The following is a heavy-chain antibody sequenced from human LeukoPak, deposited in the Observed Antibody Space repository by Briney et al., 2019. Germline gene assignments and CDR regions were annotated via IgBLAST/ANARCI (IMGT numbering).Heavy chain of an antibody. CDR3: ARRAGAYSHPYDY. D-gene: IGHD4/OR15-4a*01. Sequence: GGTLRLSCAASGFTFDDYGMTWVRQAPGKGLEWVSGINWNGYTIGYADSVKGRFTISRDNSKNTLYLQMNSLRAEDTAVYYCARRAGAYSHPYDYWGQGTLVTVSS. V-gene: IGHV3-20*04. CDR2: INWNGYTI. J-gene: IGHJ4*02. CDR1: GFTFDDYG.